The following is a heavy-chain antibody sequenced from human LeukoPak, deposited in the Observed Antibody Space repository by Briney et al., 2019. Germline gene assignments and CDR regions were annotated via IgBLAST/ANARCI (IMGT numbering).Heavy chain of an antibody. D-gene: IGHD6-19*01. CDR2: INHSGST. Sequence: SETLSLTCAVYGGSFSGYYWSWIRQPPGKGLEWIGEINHSGSTNYNPSLKSRVTISVDTSKNQFSLKLSSVTAADTAVYYCARHRTSSGWYEYFQHWGQGTLVTVSS. CDR1: GGSFSGYY. CDR3: ARHRTSSGWYEYFQH. V-gene: IGHV4-34*01. J-gene: IGHJ1*01.